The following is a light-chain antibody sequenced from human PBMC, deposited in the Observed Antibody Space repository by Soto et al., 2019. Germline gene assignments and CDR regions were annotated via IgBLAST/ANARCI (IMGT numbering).Light chain of an antibody. V-gene: IGKV3D-15*01. J-gene: IGKJ1*01. CDR3: QQYNNWPPT. Sequence: EIVMTQSPATLSVSPGERATLSCRASQSVSGNLAWYQQKPGQAPRLLIYGASPRATGIPARFSGSGSGTAFTLTISSLQSEDFAVYYCQQYNNWPPTFGQGTKVEIK. CDR1: QSVSGN. CDR2: GAS.